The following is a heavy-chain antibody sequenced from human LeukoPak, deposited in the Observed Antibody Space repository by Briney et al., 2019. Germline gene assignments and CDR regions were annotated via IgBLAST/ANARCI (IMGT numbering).Heavy chain of an antibody. CDR1: GYSISRGYY. CDR2: IIHSGST. D-gene: IGHD3-9*01. V-gene: IGHV4-38-2*01. Sequence: SETLSLTCAVSGYSISRGYYWGWIRQPPGKGRARIGSIIHSGSTYYNPSLKSRATISVDTAKNQFSLKLSSVTAADTAVYYCASLYYDILTGYPEGYFDLWGRGTLVTVSS. CDR3: ASLYYDILTGYPEGYFDL. J-gene: IGHJ2*01.